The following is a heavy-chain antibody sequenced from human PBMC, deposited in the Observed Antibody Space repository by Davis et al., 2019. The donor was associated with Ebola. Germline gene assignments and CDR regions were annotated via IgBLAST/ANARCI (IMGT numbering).Heavy chain of an antibody. J-gene: IGHJ4*02. Sequence: LKISCAASGFTFSGSAMHWVRQASGKGLEWVGRIRSKANSYATAYAASVKGRFTISRDNSKNTLYLQMNSLRAEDTAVYYCARDPSTTVTLYYFDYWGQGTLVTVSS. D-gene: IGHD4-17*01. V-gene: IGHV3-73*01. CDR3: ARDPSTTVTLYYFDY. CDR2: IRSKANSYAT. CDR1: GFTFSGSA.